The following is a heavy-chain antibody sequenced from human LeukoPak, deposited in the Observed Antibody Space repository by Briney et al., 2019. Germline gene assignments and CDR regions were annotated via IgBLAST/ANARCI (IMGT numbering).Heavy chain of an antibody. J-gene: IGHJ5*02. CDR2: ISSSSSYI. V-gene: IGHV3-21*01. Sequence: GGSLRLSCAASGFTFSSYSMNWVRQAPGKGLEWVSSISSSSSYIYNADSVKGRFTISRDNAKNSLYLQMNSLRAEDTAVYYCARDMGISGYYYDSSGYPNWFDPWGQGTLVTVSS. CDR3: ARDMGISGYYYDSSGYPNWFDP. CDR1: GFTFSSYS. D-gene: IGHD3-22*01.